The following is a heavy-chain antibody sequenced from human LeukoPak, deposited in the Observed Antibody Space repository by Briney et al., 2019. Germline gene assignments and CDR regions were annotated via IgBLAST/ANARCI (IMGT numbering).Heavy chain of an antibody. D-gene: IGHD3-22*01. Sequence: GGSLRLSCAASGFTFSNAWMSWVRQAPGKGLEWVGRIKSNTDGGTTDYAAPVRGRFTISRDDSKNTLYLQMNSLKTEDTAVYYCTKYYYDSSGYYSDAFDIWGQGTMVTVSS. CDR3: TKYYYDSSGYYSDAFDI. CDR2: IKSNTDGGTT. J-gene: IGHJ3*02. V-gene: IGHV3-15*01. CDR1: GFTFSNAW.